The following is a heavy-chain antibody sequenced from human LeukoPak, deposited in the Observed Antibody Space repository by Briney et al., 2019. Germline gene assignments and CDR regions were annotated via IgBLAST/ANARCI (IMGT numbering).Heavy chain of an antibody. Sequence: PSETLSLTCTVSGGSISSSSYYWGWIRQPPGKGLEWIGSIYYSGSTYYNPSLKSRVTISMDTSKNQLSLKLTSVTAADTAIYHCARNAAYCLDCWGQGTLVTVSS. V-gene: IGHV4-39*07. CDR2: IYYSGST. J-gene: IGHJ4*02. CDR1: GGSISSSSYY. D-gene: IGHD1-26*01. CDR3: ARNAAYCLDC.